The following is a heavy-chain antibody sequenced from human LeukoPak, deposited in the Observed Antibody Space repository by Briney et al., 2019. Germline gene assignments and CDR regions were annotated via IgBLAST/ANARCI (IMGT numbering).Heavy chain of an antibody. Sequence: GGSLRLSCAASGFTFSSYWMHWVRQAPGKGLVWVSRINSDGSSTSYADSVKGRFTISRDNAKNTLYLQMNSLRAEDTAVYYCARVQLVGGDYFDYWGQGTLVTVSS. CDR3: ARVQLVGGDYFDY. CDR1: GFTFSSYW. CDR2: INSDGSST. D-gene: IGHD6-6*01. V-gene: IGHV3-74*01. J-gene: IGHJ4*02.